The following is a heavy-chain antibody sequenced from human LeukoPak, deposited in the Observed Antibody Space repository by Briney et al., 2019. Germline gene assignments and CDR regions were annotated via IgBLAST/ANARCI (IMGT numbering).Heavy chain of an antibody. V-gene: IGHV3-21*01. CDR2: ISSSSSYI. J-gene: IGHJ4*02. CDR3: ARADQSTPY. CDR1: GFTFSSYA. Sequence: PGGSLRLSCAASGFTFSSYAMHWVRQAPGKGLEWVSSISSSSSYIYYADSVKGRFTISRDNAKNSLYLQMNSLRAEDTAVYYCARADQSTPYWGQGTLVTVSS. D-gene: IGHD5/OR15-5a*01.